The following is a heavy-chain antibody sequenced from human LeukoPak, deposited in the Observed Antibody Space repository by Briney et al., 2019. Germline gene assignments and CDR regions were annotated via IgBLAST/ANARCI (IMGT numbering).Heavy chain of an antibody. V-gene: IGHV3-66*01. Sequence: GGSLRLSCAASGFTVSSNYMSWVRQAPGKGLEWVSVIYSGGSTYYADSVKGRFTISRDNSKNTLYLQMNSLRAEDTAVYYCARNFAGRPSQHGRSYYYDSKEQRYFDYWGQGTLVTVSS. CDR1: GFTVSSNY. J-gene: IGHJ4*02. D-gene: IGHD3-22*01. CDR3: ARNFAGRPSQHGRSYYYDSKEQRYFDY. CDR2: IYSGGST.